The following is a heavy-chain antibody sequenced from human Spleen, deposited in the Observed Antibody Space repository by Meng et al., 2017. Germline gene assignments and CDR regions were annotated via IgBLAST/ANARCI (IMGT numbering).Heavy chain of an antibody. CDR2: IIQDGSEK. V-gene: IGHV3-7*01. CDR1: GFTFSTYW. CDR3: ARDSWEGAYFDY. J-gene: IGHJ4*02. D-gene: IGHD1-26*01. Sequence: GGSLRLSCAASGFTFSTYWMSWVRQAPGKGLEWVANIIQDGSEKYYVDSVKGRFTISRDNAKTSLYLQMNSLRAEDTAVCYCARDSWEGAYFDYWGQGTLVTVSS.